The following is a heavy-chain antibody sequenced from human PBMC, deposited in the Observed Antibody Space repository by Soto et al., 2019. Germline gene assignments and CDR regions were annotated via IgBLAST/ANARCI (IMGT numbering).Heavy chain of an antibody. Sequence: PGESLKISCKGSGYSLTSYWIGWVRQMPGKGLEWMGIIYPGDSDTRYSPSFQGQVTISADKSISTAYLQWSSLKASDTAMYYCARRFGELLYGMDVWGQGTTVTVSS. V-gene: IGHV5-51*01. CDR2: IYPGDSDT. CDR3: ARRFGELLYGMDV. J-gene: IGHJ6*02. D-gene: IGHD3-10*01. CDR1: GYSLTSYW.